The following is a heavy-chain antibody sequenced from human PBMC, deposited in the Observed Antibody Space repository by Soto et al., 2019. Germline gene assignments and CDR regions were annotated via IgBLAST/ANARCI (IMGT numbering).Heavy chain of an antibody. J-gene: IGHJ4*02. Sequence: EVQLLESGGGLVQPWGSLRLSCAASGFTFSSYAMSWVRQAPGKGLEWVSAISGSGGSTYYADSVKGRYTSSRDNSPHTRYLEMNSLSAEDTAVYYYAKDQGVVPAGPKAYGGKGPLVSVSS. CDR1: GFTFSSYA. V-gene: IGHV3-23*01. CDR3: AKDQGVVPAGPKAY. CDR2: ISGSGGST. D-gene: IGHD2-2*01.